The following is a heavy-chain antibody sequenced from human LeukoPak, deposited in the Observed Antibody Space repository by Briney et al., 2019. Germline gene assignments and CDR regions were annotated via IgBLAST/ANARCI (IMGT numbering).Heavy chain of an antibody. D-gene: IGHD6-13*01. CDR3: ARDTPQHLKRFDY. CDR2: INTCNGNT. J-gene: IGHJ4*02. V-gene: IGHV1-18*01. Sequence: ASVKVSCKASGYTLNKFGMSWVRQAPGQGLEWLGWINTCNGNTKLGEKFQGRVTMTTDTSTSTVYMELTSLRTDDTAVYFCARDTPQHLKRFDYWGQGTLVTVSS. CDR1: GYTLNKFG.